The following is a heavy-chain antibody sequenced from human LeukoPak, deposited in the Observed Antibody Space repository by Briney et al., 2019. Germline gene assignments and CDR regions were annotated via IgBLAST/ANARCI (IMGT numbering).Heavy chain of an antibody. J-gene: IGHJ4*02. CDR3: ANRVMITFGGRSWDQIDY. CDR2: ISYDGSNK. CDR1: GFTFSSYG. V-gene: IGHV3-30*18. D-gene: IGHD3-16*01. Sequence: GSLRLSCAASGFTFSSYGMHWVRQAPGKGLEWVAVISYDGSNKYYADSVKGRFTISRDNSKNTLYLQVNSLRAEDTAVYYCANRVMITFGGRSWDQIDYWGQGTLVTVSS.